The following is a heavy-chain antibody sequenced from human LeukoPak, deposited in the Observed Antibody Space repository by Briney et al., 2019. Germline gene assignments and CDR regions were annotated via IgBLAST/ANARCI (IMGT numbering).Heavy chain of an antibody. D-gene: IGHD6-13*01. CDR2: ISWSSGNI. CDR1: GFTFDDYA. V-gene: IGHV3-9*01. Sequence: PGRSLRLSCAASGFTFDDYAMHRVRQAPGKGLEWVSGISWSSGNIGYADPVKGRFTISRDNAKNSLYLQMNSLRADDTALYYCAKVEYTSSWYRFDYWGQGTLVTVSS. CDR3: AKVEYTSSWYRFDY. J-gene: IGHJ4*02.